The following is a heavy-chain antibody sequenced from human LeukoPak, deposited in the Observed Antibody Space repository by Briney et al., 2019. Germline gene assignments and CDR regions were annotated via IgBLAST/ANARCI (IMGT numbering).Heavy chain of an antibody. J-gene: IGHJ4*02. Sequence: GGSLRLSCAASGFTFNTYTMKWVRQAPGKGLEWVSSISSSSSYIYYADSVKGRFTISRDNARKSLYLQMNSLRAEDTAVYYCARARTGHRVDYWGQGTLVTVSS. D-gene: IGHD1-1*01. CDR1: GFTFNTYT. CDR3: ARARTGHRVDY. V-gene: IGHV3-21*01. CDR2: ISSSSSYI.